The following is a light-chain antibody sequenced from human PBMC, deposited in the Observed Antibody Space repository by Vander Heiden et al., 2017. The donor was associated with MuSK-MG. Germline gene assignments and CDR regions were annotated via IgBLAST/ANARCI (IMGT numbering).Light chain of an antibody. CDR1: QSVSRY. Sequence: EIVLTQSPATLSVPPGERATLSCRASQSVSRYLAWYQQKPGQAPRLLIYDASNRATGIPARFSGSGSGTDFTLTISSLEPEDFAVYYCHQRNNWPLTFGGGTKVEIK. J-gene: IGKJ4*01. CDR2: DAS. V-gene: IGKV3-11*01. CDR3: HQRNNWPLT.